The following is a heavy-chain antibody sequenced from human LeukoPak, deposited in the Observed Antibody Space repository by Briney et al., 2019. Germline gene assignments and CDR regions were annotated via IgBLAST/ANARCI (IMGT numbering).Heavy chain of an antibody. CDR1: GFTFDDYG. D-gene: IGHD3-22*01. CDR2: INWNGGST. V-gene: IGHV3-20*04. J-gene: IGHJ4*02. Sequence: GGSLRLSCAASGFTFDDYGMSWVRQAPGKGLEWVSGINWNGGSTGYADSVKGRFTISRDNAKNSLYLQMNSLRAEDTALYYCARRYNQAPYYYDSSGYYYFDYWGQGTLVTVSS. CDR3: ARRYNQAPYYYDSSGYYYFDY.